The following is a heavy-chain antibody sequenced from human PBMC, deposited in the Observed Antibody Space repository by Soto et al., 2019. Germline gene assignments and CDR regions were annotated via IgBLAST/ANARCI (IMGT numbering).Heavy chain of an antibody. V-gene: IGHV3-9*01. D-gene: IGHD3-3*01. CDR2: ISWNSGSI. J-gene: IGHJ4*02. CDR1: GFTFDDYA. CDR3: EKGYYDFGSVPFDY. Sequence: GGSLRLSCAASGFTFDDYAMHWVRQAPGKGLEWVSGISWNSGSIGYADSVKGRFTISRDNAKNSLYLQMNSLRAEDTALYYCEKGYYDFGSVPFDYWGQGPLVTVS.